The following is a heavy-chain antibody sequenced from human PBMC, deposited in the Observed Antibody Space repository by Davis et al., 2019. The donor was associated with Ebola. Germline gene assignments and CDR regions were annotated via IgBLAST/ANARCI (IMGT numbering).Heavy chain of an antibody. D-gene: IGHD2-2*01. CDR1: GFTFSDYY. V-gene: IGHV3-11*03. CDR3: AKFTSDIVVVPAASFYFDY. CDR2: ISSSSSYK. J-gene: IGHJ4*02. Sequence: GESLKISCAASGFTFSDYYMSWIRQAPGKGLEWVSYISSSSSYKNYADSVKCRFTISRDNSKNTLYLQMNSLRAEDTAVYYCAKFTSDIVVVPAASFYFDYWGQGTLVTVTS.